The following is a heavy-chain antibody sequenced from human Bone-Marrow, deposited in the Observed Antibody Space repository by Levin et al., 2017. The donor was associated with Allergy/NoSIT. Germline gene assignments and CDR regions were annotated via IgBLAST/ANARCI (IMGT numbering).Heavy chain of an antibody. CDR2: IYYSGST. D-gene: IGHD2-15*01. Sequence: PSETLSLTCTVSGGSISSYYWSWIRQPPGKGLEWIGYIYYSGSTNYNPSLKSRVTISVDTSKNQFSLKLSSVTAADTAVYYCASFVVAATQGPPGAFDIWGQGTMVTVSS. J-gene: IGHJ3*02. CDR1: GGSISSYY. V-gene: IGHV4-59*01. CDR3: ASFVVAATQGPPGAFDI.